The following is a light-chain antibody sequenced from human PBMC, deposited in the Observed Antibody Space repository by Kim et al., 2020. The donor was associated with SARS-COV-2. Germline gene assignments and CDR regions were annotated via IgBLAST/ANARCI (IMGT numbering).Light chain of an antibody. Sequence: QSHTNSFSRTSSDVGGYIYLSWYQQHPGKAPKLMINDDSNRPSGVSNRFSGSKSGNAASLTISGLQAEDEADYYCSSYTSSSTVFGGGTQLTVL. V-gene: IGLV2-14*04. CDR1: SSDVGGYIY. CDR2: DDS. J-gene: IGLJ2*01. CDR3: SSYTSSSTV.